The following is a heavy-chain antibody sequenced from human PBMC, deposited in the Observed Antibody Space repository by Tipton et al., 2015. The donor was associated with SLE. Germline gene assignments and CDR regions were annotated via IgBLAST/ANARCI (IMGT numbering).Heavy chain of an antibody. Sequence: LRLSCAVYGGSFSGYYWSWIRQPPGKGLEWIGEINHRGSTNYKPSLKSRVTISLDTSKNQFSLSLSSVTAADTAVYYCAGGLSGYSSSWFYYYYGMVVWGQGATVTVSS. D-gene: IGHD6-13*01. CDR2: INHRGST. CDR1: GGSFSGYY. CDR3: AGGLSGYSSSWFYYYYGMVV. J-gene: IGHJ6*02. V-gene: IGHV4-34*01.